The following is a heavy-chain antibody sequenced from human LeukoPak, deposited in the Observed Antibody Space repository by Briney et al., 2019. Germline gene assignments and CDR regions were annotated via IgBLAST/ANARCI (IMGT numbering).Heavy chain of an antibody. CDR3: ARATKPVCFDY. V-gene: IGHV3-21*01. J-gene: IGHJ4*02. D-gene: IGHD2-2*01. CDR1: GFTFSSYC. Sequence: GGSLRLSCAASGFTFSSYCMNWVRQAPGKGLEWVPSISSNSSYIYYVDSVKGRFTISRDNAKNSLYLQMNSLRAEDTAVYYCARATKPVCFDYWGQGTLVTVSS. CDR2: ISSNSSYI.